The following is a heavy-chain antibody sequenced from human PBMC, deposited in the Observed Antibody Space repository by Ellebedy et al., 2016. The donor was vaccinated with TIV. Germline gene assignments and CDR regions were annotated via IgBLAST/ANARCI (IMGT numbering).Heavy chain of an antibody. CDR3: VKDPSDDFWSGYAYYFHY. CDR1: GFTFSNYA. Sequence: PGGSLRLSCSASGFTFSNYAMHWVRQAPGKGLEYVSAISSNGGSSFYAGSVRSRFTIYRDNSRNTLYLQMNSLTTEDAAVYYCVKDPSDDFWSGYAYYFHYWGQGTLVTVSS. J-gene: IGHJ4*02. V-gene: IGHV3-64D*06. CDR2: ISSNGGSS. D-gene: IGHD3-3*01.